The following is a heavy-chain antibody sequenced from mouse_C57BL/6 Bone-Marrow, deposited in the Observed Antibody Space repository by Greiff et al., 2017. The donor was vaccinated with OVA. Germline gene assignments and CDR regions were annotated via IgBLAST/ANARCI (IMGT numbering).Heavy chain of an antibody. CDR2: IYPGDGDT. CDR1: GYAFSSSW. Sequence: VQLQQSGPELVKPGASVKISCKASGYAFSSSWMNWVKQRPGKGLEWIGRIYPGDGDTNYNGKFKGKAKLTADKSSSTAYMQLSSLTSEDSALYFCARGITTVVADYYAMDYWGQGTSVTVSS. V-gene: IGHV1-82*01. J-gene: IGHJ4*01. CDR3: ARGITTVVADYYAMDY. D-gene: IGHD1-1*01.